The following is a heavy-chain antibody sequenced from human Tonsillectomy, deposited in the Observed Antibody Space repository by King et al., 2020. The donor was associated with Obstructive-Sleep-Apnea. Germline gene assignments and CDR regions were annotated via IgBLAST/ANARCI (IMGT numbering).Heavy chain of an antibody. Sequence: DVQLVESGGGLVQPGGSLRLSCAASGFTFSSYAISWVRQAPGKGLEWVSAISVIGGSTYYADSLKGRFTISRDNSKNTLYLQMNSLRAEDTAVYYCAKGCRGGRVEYAFDIGGQGTMVTVSS. J-gene: IGHJ3*02. D-gene: IGHD1-26*01. CDR1: GFTFSSYA. CDR3: AKGCRGGRVEYAFDI. V-gene: IGHV3-23*04. CDR2: ISVIGGST.